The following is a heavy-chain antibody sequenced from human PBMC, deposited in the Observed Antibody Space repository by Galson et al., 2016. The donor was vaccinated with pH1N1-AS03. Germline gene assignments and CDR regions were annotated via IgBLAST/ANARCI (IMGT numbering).Heavy chain of an antibody. D-gene: IGHD3-16*01. V-gene: IGHV3-30-3*01. Sequence: SLRLSCAASGFTFSSHSMHWARQAPDEGLEWVAGISYHGNNKFYADSVKGRFTISRDKSKNTMYLQMNSLRAEDTAIYYCTQGEGGGLDDDWGQGTLVTVSS. J-gene: IGHJ4*02. CDR2: ISYHGNNK. CDR3: TQGEGGGLDDD. CDR1: GFTFSSHS.